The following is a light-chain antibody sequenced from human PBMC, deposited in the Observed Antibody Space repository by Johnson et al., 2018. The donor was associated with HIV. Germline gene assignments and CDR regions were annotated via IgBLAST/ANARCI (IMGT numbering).Light chain of an antibody. CDR1: NSNIGNNY. CDR2: DNN. J-gene: IGLJ1*01. CDR3: GTWDSSLSVLYV. Sequence: QSVLTQPPSVSAAPVQKVTISCSGSNSNIGNNYVSWYQQLPGTAPKLLIYDNNKRPSGIPDRFSGSKSGTSATLGITGLQTGDEADYYCGTWDSSLSVLYVFGTGTKATVL. V-gene: IGLV1-51*01.